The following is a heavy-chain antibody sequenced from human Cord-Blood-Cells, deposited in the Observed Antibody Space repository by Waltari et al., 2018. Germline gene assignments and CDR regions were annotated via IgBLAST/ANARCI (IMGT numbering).Heavy chain of an antibody. CDR3: ARGYYGSGSYHLYYYYGMDV. J-gene: IGHJ6*02. Sequence: QVQLQESGPGLVKPSQTLSLTCTVSVGSLRRGEYYWRWLRQPPGKGLEWIGYINYSGSTYYNPSLKSRVTISVDTSKNQFSLKLSSVTAADTAVYYCARGYYGSGSYHLYYYYGMDVWGQGTTVTVSS. CDR1: VGSLRRGEYY. V-gene: IGHV4-30-4*01. D-gene: IGHD3-10*01. CDR2: INYSGST.